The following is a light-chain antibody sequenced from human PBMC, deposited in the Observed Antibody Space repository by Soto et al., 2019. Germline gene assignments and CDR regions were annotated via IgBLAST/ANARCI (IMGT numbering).Light chain of an antibody. CDR2: DVS. V-gene: IGLV2-14*01. Sequence: QSALTQPASVSGSPGQSITISCTGTSSDVGGYNYVSWYQQHPGKAPKLMIYDVSNRPSGVSNRFSASNSGNTASLTISGLQAEDEADYYCSSYTSSSIVVFGGGTKLTVL. CDR1: SSDVGGYNY. CDR3: SSYTSSSIVV. J-gene: IGLJ2*01.